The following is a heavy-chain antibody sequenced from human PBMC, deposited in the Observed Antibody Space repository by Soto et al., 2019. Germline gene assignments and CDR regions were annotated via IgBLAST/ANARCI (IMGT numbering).Heavy chain of an antibody. Sequence: QVQLVESGGGVVQPGRSLRLSCAASGFTFSSYGMHWVRQAPGKGLEWVAVIWYDGSNKYYADSVKGRFTISRDNSKNTLYLQMNSLRAEDTAVYYCARGQSAVVAAPGDYWGQGTLVTVSS. CDR3: ARGQSAVVAAPGDY. J-gene: IGHJ4*02. D-gene: IGHD2-15*01. V-gene: IGHV3-33*01. CDR2: IWYDGSNK. CDR1: GFTFSSYG.